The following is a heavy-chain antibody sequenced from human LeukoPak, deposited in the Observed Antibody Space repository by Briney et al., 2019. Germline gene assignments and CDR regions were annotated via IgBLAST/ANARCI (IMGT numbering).Heavy chain of an antibody. J-gene: IGHJ3*02. CDR2: ISYDGGNI. CDR3: ARSRGVPDAFDM. V-gene: IGHV3-30*03. Sequence: GGSLRLSCAASGFIFSSYGMHWVRQAPGKGLEWVAVISYDGGNISYTDSVKGRFTISRDNAKNSLYLQMNSLRAEDTAVYYCARSRGVPDAFDMWGLGTMATVSS. CDR1: GFIFSSYG. D-gene: IGHD3-10*01.